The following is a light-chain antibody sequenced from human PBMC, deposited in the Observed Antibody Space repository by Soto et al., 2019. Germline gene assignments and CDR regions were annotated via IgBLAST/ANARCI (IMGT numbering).Light chain of an antibody. V-gene: IGKV3-20*01. CDR2: GAS. J-gene: IGKJ1*01. CDR3: QQYGSSPPT. CDR1: QSVGSY. Sequence: EIVLTQSPGTLSLSPGERATLSCRASQSVGSYLAWYQQKPAQAPRLLIYGASSRATGIPDRFSGSGSGTDFTLTLSRLEPEDFAVYCCQQYGSSPPTFGQGTKVEIK.